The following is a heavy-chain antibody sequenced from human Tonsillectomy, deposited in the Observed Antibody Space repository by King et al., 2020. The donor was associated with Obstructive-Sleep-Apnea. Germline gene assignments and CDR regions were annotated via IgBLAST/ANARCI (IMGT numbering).Heavy chain of an antibody. Sequence: QLVQSGGGLVQPGRSLRLSCAASGFTFDDYAMHWVRQAPGKGLEWVSGISWSSGSIDYADSVKGRFTISRDNAKNSLYLQMNSLRAEDTALYFCAKDIISAARGVDYWGQGTLVTVSS. CDR3: AKDIISAARGVDY. CDR1: GFTFDDYA. J-gene: IGHJ4*02. V-gene: IGHV3-9*01. D-gene: IGHD6-25*01. CDR2: ISWSSGSI.